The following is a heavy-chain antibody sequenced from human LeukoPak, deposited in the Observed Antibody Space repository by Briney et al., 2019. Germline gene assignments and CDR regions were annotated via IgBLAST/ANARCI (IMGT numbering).Heavy chain of an antibody. CDR3: ARRPDYYDSGSYFDF. Sequence: SETLSLTCTVSGGSISSSSYYWGWIRQPPGKGLEWIGTIYYSGTTYYNPSLKSRVTISVDTSSNHFSLKLRSVTAADTAVYYCARRPDYYDSGSYFDFWGQGTLVTVS. CDR1: GGSISSSSYY. CDR2: IYYSGTT. V-gene: IGHV4-39*02. J-gene: IGHJ4*02. D-gene: IGHD3-10*01.